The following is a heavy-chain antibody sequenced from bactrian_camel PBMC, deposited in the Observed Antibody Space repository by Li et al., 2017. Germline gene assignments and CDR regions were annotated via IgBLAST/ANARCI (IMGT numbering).Heavy chain of an antibody. CDR2: IHAGGGRT. V-gene: IGHV3S31*01. CDR3: APDTPVVADDWGNY. Sequence: VQLVESGGGLVQPGGSLRLSCAASGYIYSGSCMAWFRQAPGKEREGVAGIHAGGGRTNYDDSVKGRFTISQDNAKNTMYLQMNSLKHEDTAVYYCAPDTPVVADDWGNYWGQGTQVTVS. CDR1: GYIYSGSC. D-gene: IGHD6*01. J-gene: IGHJ4*01.